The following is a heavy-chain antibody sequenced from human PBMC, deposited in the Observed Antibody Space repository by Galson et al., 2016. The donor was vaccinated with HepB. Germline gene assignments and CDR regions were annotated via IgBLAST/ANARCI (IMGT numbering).Heavy chain of an antibody. J-gene: IGHJ4*02. V-gene: IGHV3-33*01. D-gene: IGHD3-10*01. CDR1: GFTFSNFA. CDR2: IWYDGTSK. CDR3: ARDLSLGSGSD. Sequence: SLRLSCAASGFTFSNFAMHWVRQAPGKGLEWVAVIWYDGTSKYYVDSVKGRFTISRDDSKNTLYLQMNNLGAEDTAVYYCARDLSLGSGSDWGQGTLVTVSS.